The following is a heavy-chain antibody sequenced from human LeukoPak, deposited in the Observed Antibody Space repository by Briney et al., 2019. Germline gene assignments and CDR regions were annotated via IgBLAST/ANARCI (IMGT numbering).Heavy chain of an antibody. J-gene: IGHJ4*02. Sequence: ASVKVSCKASGYTFTSYGISWVRQAPGQGLEWMGWISAYNGNTNYAQKLQGRVTMTTDTSTSTAYMELRSLRSDDTAVYYCARDRWDKGTAIPGGDWGQGTLVTVSS. CDR3: ARDRWDKGTAIPGGD. D-gene: IGHD2-2*02. CDR2: ISAYNGNT. CDR1: GYTFTSYG. V-gene: IGHV1-18*01.